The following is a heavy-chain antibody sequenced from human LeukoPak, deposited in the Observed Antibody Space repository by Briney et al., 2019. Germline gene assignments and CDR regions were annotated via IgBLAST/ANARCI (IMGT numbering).Heavy chain of an antibody. CDR3: TTDPGTGVRGY. CDR2: IKSKGNGGTI. CDR1: GFTFSTYS. D-gene: IGHD3-10*01. J-gene: IGHJ4*02. Sequence: PGGSLRLSCAASGFTFSTYSMNWVRQAPGKGLEWVGHIKSKGNGGTIDYAAPVKGRFTISGDDSKNTVYLQMNSLEIEDTAVYFCTTDPGTGVRGYWGQGTLVTVSS. V-gene: IGHV3-15*01.